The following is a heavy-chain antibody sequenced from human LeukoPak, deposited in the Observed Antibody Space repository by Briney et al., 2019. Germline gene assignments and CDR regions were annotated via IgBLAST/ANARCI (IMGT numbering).Heavy chain of an antibody. Sequence: GSSVKVSCKASGGTFSIYAISWVRQAPGQGLEWMGGIIPIFGTANYAQKFQGRVTITTDESTSTAYMELSSLRSEDTAVYYCAKSLRDSSGYWDPTYYYYYYMDVWGKGTTVTVSS. CDR1: GGTFSIYA. CDR2: IIPIFGTA. CDR3: AKSLRDSSGYWDPTYYYYYYMDV. J-gene: IGHJ6*03. D-gene: IGHD3-22*01. V-gene: IGHV1-69*05.